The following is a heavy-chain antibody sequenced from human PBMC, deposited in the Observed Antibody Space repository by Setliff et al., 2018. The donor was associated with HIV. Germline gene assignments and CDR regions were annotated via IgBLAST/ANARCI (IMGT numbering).Heavy chain of an antibody. Sequence: PSETLSLTCSVSGFSISSDYYWNWVRQPPGQGLEWIGSIYHSGKTYSNPSLKSRVTVSVDTSMNQFSLNLNSVTATDTAVYYCAREADGSGSYPSFGLDYWGQGTLVTVSS. CDR2: IYHSGKT. J-gene: IGHJ4*02. D-gene: IGHD3-10*01. V-gene: IGHV4-38-2*02. CDR1: GFSISSDYY. CDR3: AREADGSGSYPSFGLDY.